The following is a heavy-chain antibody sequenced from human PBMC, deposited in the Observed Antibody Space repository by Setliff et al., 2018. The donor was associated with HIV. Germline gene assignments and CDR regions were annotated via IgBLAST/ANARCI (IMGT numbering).Heavy chain of an antibody. J-gene: IGHJ4*02. V-gene: IGHV4-59*06. CDR2: IHYSGFT. Sequence: PSETLSLTCTVSGGSISSYYWSWIRQPPGKGLEWIGYIHYSGFTYYKPSLKSRVTISVDTSKTQFSLKLSSVTAAETAVYYCARYYYGSQTMLDYWGQGTLVTVSS. D-gene: IGHD3-10*01. CDR1: GGSISSYY. CDR3: ARYYYGSQTMLDY.